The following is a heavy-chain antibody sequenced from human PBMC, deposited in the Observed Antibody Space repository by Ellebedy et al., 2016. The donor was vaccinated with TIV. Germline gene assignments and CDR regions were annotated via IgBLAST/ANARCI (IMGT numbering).Heavy chain of an antibody. CDR2: IKQDGSEK. CDR1: GFTFSTYY. CDR3: ARGVDTALVEHFQH. Sequence: PGGSLRLSCADSGFTFSTYYMNWVRQAPGKGLGWVATIKQDGSEKYYVDSVKGRFAISRDNAKNSLYLQMNSLRAEDTALYYCARGVDTALVEHFQHWGQGTLVTVSS. V-gene: IGHV3-7*04. J-gene: IGHJ1*01. D-gene: IGHD5-18*01.